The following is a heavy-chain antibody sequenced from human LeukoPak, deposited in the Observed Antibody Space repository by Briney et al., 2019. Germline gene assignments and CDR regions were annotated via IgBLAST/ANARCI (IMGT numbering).Heavy chain of an antibody. D-gene: IGHD6-6*01. CDR3: ARGLESEYSSSVGFDY. Sequence: SETLSLTCAVYGGSFSGYYWSWIRQPLGKGLEWIGEINHSGSTNYNPSLKSRVTISVDTSKNQFSLKLSSVTAADTAVYYCARGLESEYSSSVGFDYWGQGTLVTVSS. J-gene: IGHJ4*02. CDR2: INHSGST. V-gene: IGHV4-34*01. CDR1: GGSFSGYY.